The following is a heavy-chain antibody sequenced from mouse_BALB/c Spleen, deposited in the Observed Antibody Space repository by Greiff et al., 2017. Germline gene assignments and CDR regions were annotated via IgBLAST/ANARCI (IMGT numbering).Heavy chain of an antibody. V-gene: IGHV1-15*01. J-gene: IGHJ3*01. CDR1: GYTFTDYE. Sequence: QVQLQQSGAELVRPGASVTLSCKASGYTFTDYEMHWVKQTPVHGLEWIGAIDPETGGTAYNQKFKGKATLTADKPSSTAYMELRSLTSEDSAVYYCTRPYLAWFAYWGQGTLVTVSA. D-gene: IGHD5-5*01. CDR3: TRPYLAWFAY. CDR2: IDPETGGT.